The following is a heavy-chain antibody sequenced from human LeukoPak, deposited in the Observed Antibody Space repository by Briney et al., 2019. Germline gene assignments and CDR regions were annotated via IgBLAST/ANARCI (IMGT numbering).Heavy chain of an antibody. V-gene: IGHV1-46*01. J-gene: IGHJ4*02. Sequence: ASVRVSCKASGYTFTSYYMRWVRQAPGQGLEWMGIINPSGGSTSYAQKFQGRVTMTRDTSTSTVYMELSSLRSEDTAVYYCARDQDQNILTGYYNVIGYWGQGTLVTVSS. CDR1: GYTFTSYY. CDR3: ARDQDQNILTGYYNVIGY. CDR2: INPSGGST. D-gene: IGHD3-9*01.